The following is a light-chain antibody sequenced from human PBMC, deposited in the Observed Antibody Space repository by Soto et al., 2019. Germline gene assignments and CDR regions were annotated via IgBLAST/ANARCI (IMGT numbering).Light chain of an antibody. CDR3: QQVNSYPLT. CDR2: AAS. Sequence: LTQSPGTLSLSPGDRATLSCRASQSVSIYLAWYQQKPAKAPNLLIYAASTLQSGVPSRFSGSGSGTDFTLTISSLQPEDFATYYCQQVNSYPLTFGGGTKVEI. V-gene: IGKV1-9*01. J-gene: IGKJ4*01. CDR1: QSVSIY.